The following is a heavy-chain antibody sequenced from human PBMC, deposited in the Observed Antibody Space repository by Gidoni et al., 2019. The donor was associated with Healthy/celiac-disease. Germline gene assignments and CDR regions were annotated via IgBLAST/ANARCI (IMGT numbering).Heavy chain of an antibody. D-gene: IGHD3-22*01. Sequence: QVQLQESGPGLVKPSETLSLTCAVSGYSISSGYYWGWIRQPPGKGLEWIGSIYHSGSTYYNPSLKSRVTISVDTSKNQFSLKLSSVTAADTAVYYCARLRMSSVPARVPKESAFDIWGQGTMVTVSS. CDR1: GYSISSGYY. CDR3: ARLRMSSVPARVPKESAFDI. V-gene: IGHV4-38-2*01. CDR2: IYHSGST. J-gene: IGHJ3*02.